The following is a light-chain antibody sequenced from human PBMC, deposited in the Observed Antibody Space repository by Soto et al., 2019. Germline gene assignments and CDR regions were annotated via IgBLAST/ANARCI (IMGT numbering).Light chain of an antibody. CDR3: QQYDRYPLT. CDR1: QSISSW. Sequence: DILMTQSPSTLSASVGGRVAITCRASQSISSWLAWFQQKPGKAPKLLIYKASTVESGVPSRFSGSGSGTEIPLSIASLQPDDFATYYHQQYDRYPLTFGGGTKVEIK. V-gene: IGKV1-5*03. J-gene: IGKJ4*01. CDR2: KAS.